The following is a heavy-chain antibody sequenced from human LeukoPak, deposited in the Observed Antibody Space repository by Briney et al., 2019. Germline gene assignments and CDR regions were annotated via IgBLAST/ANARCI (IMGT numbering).Heavy chain of an antibody. CDR1: GFTFSSYA. CDR2: ISVSGGSI. J-gene: IGHJ4*02. D-gene: IGHD1-26*01. Sequence: GGSLRFSCAASGFTFSSYAMSWVRQAPGKGLEWISGISVSGGSISYADSVKGRFTNSRDNSKNTLYLQMNRLRAEDTAVYYCAKVGLGGKYYFDYWGQGTLVTVSS. CDR3: AKVGLGGKYYFDY. V-gene: IGHV3-23*01.